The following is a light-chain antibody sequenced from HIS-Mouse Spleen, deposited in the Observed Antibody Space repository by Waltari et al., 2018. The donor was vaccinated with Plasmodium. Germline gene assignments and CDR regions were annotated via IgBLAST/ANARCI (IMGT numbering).Light chain of an antibody. V-gene: IGLV3-25*03. CDR3: QSADSSGTYV. CDR1: ALPKQY. J-gene: IGLJ1*01. Sequence: SYELTQPPSVSVSPGQTARLTCSGDALPKQYASWYQQKPGQAPVLVIYKDSERPSGIPERLSGCSSGKTVTLTISGVQAEDEADYYCQSADSSGTYVFGTGTKVTVL. CDR2: KDS.